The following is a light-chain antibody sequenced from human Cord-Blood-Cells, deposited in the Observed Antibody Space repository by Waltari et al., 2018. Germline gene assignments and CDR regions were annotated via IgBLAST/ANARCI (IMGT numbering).Light chain of an antibody. V-gene: IGLV1-40*01. J-gene: IGLJ2*01. Sequence: QSVLTQPPSVSGAPGQRVTISCTGSSSTIGAGYDVPWYRQLPVTAPKLLIYGNSNRPSGVPDRFSGSKSGTSASLAITGLQAEDEADYYCQSYDSSLSGSVFGGGTKLTVL. CDR1: SSTIGAGYD. CDR2: GNS. CDR3: QSYDSSLSGSV.